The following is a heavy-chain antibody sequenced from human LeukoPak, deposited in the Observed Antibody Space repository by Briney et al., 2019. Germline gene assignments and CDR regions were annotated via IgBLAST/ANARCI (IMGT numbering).Heavy chain of an antibody. CDR2: ITTSGSKT. CDR1: GFTFSSHE. V-gene: IGHV3-48*03. D-gene: IGHD3-10*01. Sequence: GGSLRLSCAASGFTFSSHEMNWVRQAPGKGLEWISHITTSGSKTYYADCVKGRFTISRDNAKSSLYLQMNSLRAEDTAVYYCGRYLNYWGQGTLVTVSS. J-gene: IGHJ4*02. CDR3: GRYLNY.